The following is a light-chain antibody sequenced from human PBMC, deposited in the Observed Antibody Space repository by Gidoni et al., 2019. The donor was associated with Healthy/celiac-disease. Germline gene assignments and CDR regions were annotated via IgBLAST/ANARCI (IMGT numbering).Light chain of an antibody. CDR3: QQYNSYST. V-gene: IGKV1-5*03. CDR2: KAS. CDR1: QSISSW. J-gene: IGKJ1*01. Sequence: DIQMTPSPSTLSSSVGDRVTITCRASQSISSWLAWYQPKPGKAPKLLIYKASSLESGVPSRFSGSGSGTEFTLTISSLQPDEFATYYGQQYNSYSTFGQGTKVEIK.